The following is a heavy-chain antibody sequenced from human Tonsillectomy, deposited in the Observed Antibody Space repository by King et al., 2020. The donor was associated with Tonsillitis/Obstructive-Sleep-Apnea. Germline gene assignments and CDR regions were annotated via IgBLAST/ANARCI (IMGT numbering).Heavy chain of an antibody. CDR2: INPNIGDT. Sequence: HWVLQAPGQGLEWMVRINPNIGDTNYAQHFQGRVTITRDTSISTAYIELSRLSSDETAVYYCAREGYSRMDVWGKGPTVTVSS. J-gene: IGHJ6*03. CDR3: AREGYSRMDV. V-gene: IGHV1-2*06. D-gene: IGHD5-18*01.